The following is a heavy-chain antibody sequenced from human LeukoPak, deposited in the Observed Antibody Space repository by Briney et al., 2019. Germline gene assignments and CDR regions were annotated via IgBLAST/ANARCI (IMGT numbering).Heavy chain of an antibody. Sequence: SETLSLTCTVSGGSISSSIYYWGWIRQPPGKGLEWIGTIYYSGSTYYNPSLKSRVTMSIDTSKNQFSLKLSSVTAADTAVYYCARDARVQKWFGELIMTKTYYFDYWGQGTLVTVSS. D-gene: IGHD3-10*01. CDR2: IYYSGST. J-gene: IGHJ4*02. CDR1: GGSISSSIYY. CDR3: ARDARVQKWFGELIMTKTYYFDY. V-gene: IGHV4-39*07.